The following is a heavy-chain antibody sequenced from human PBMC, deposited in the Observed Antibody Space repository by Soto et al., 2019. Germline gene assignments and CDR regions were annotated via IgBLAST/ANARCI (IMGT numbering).Heavy chain of an antibody. J-gene: IGHJ4*02. Sequence: QVQLQESGPGLVKPSQTLSLTCTVSGGSISSGGYYWSWIRQHPGKGLEWIGYIYHSGSTYYNPSFKSRVTISVYTSKNQFSLKLSSVTAADTAVYYCASRFGDPGRLYFDYWGQGTLVTVSS. CDR1: GGSISSGGYY. D-gene: IGHD3-16*01. V-gene: IGHV4-31*03. CDR2: IYHSGST. CDR3: ASRFGDPGRLYFDY.